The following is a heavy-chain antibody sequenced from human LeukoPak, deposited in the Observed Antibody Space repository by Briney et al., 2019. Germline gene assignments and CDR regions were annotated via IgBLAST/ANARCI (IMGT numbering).Heavy chain of an antibody. J-gene: IGHJ2*01. CDR2: ISSSSSYI. Sequence: GGSLRLSCTVSGLPFGSEAMSWVRQAPGKGLEWVSSISSSSSYIYYADSVKGRFTISRDNAKNSLYLQMNSLRAEDTAVYYCARGGIAARPLGYFDLWGRGTLVTVSS. CDR3: ARGGIAARPLGYFDL. D-gene: IGHD6-6*01. CDR1: GLPFGSEA. V-gene: IGHV3-21*01.